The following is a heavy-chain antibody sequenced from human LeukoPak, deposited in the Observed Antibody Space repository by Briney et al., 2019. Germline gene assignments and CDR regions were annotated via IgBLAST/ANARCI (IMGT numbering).Heavy chain of an antibody. D-gene: IGHD2-2*01. CDR1: GGSISSSSYY. V-gene: IGHV4-39*01. J-gene: IGHJ5*02. CDR3: ARRGYCSSTSCYEYWFDP. Sequence: SETLSLTCTVSGGSISSSSYYWGWIRPPPGKGLEWTGIIYYSGSTYYYPSPKSRLTISVDTSKNQFSLKLSSVTATDTAVYYCARRGYCSSTSCYEYWFDPWGQGTLVTVSS. CDR2: IYYSGST.